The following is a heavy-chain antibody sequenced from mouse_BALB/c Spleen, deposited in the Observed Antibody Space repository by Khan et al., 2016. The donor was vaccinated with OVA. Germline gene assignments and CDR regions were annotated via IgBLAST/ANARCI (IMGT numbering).Heavy chain of an antibody. D-gene: IGHD2-4*01. J-gene: IGHJ3*01. CDR2: IWTGGIT. CDR3: ARSYDYDGGGFAY. Sequence: QMQLEESGPGLVAPSQSLSITCTVSGFSLSNYGIHWVRQPPGKGLEWLGVIWTGGITNYNSALMSRLIISKDNSKSQVFLKMNRLQTDDTAIYYCARSYDYDGGGFAYWGQGTLGTVSA. V-gene: IGHV2-9*02. CDR1: GFSLSNYG.